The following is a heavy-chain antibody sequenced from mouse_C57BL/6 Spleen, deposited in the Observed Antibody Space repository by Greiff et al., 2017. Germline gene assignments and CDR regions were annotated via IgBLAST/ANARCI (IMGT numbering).Heavy chain of an antibody. CDR2: IYPGSGNT. Sequence: QVQLKQSGPELVKPGASVKISCKASGYSFTSYYIHWVKQRPGQGLEWIGWIYPGSGNTKYNEKFKGKATLTADTSSSTAYMQLSSLTSEDSAVYYCARKSNYEGFAYWGQGTLVTVSA. D-gene: IGHD2-5*01. CDR3: ARKSNYEGFAY. J-gene: IGHJ3*01. CDR1: GYSFTSYY. V-gene: IGHV1-66*01.